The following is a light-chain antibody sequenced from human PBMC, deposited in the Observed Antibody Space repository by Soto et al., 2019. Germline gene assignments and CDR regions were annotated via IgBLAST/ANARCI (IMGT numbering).Light chain of an antibody. Sequence: DIPMTQSPSSLSASVGDRVTITCRASQNINIFLSWYHQKPGRAPNLLIYGASTLQNGVPSRFSGSGSGTDFSLTISSLQPEDFETYYCKQSYSAPPLTFGAGTKVDIK. CDR1: QNINIF. V-gene: IGKV1-39*01. J-gene: IGKJ4*01. CDR2: GAS. CDR3: KQSYSAPPLT.